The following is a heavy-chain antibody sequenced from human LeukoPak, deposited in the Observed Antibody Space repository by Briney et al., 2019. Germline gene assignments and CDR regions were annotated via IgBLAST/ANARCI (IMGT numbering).Heavy chain of an antibody. D-gene: IGHD6-6*01. CDR1: GYTLTELS. Sequence: ASVKVSCKVSGYTLTELSMHWVRQAPGKGLEWMGGFDPEDGETIYAQKFQGRVTMTEDTSTDTAYMELSSLRSGDTAVYYCATRGGDSSSSDYYYGMDVWGQGTTVTVSS. CDR3: ATRGGDSSSSDYYYGMDV. CDR2: FDPEDGET. V-gene: IGHV1-24*01. J-gene: IGHJ6*02.